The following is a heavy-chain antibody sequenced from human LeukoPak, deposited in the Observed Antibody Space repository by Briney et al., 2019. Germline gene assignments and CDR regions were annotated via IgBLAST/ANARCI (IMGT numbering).Heavy chain of an antibody. CDR1: GGSISSYY. V-gene: IGHV4-59*01. J-gene: IGHJ4*02. D-gene: IGHD5-18*01. CDR2: IYYSGST. CDR3: AGEKWIQSFDY. Sequence: PSETLSLTCTVSGGSISSYYWSWIRQSPGKGLEWIGYIYYSGSTNYNPSLKSRVTISVDTSKDQFSLKLSSVTAADTAVYYCAGEKWIQSFDYWGQGTLVTVSS.